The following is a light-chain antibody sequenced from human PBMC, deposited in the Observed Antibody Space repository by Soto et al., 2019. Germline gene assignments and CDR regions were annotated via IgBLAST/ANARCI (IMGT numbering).Light chain of an antibody. CDR3: QQYDSYSWT. V-gene: IGKV1-5*01. CDR2: DVS. Sequence: DIQMTQSPSTLSASVGERVTITCRASQSVSNWLAWYQHKPGKAPKLLIYDVSSLESGVPSRFSGSGSETEFILTISSLQPDDFAPYYCQQYDSYSWTFGQGTKVDIK. CDR1: QSVSNW. J-gene: IGKJ1*01.